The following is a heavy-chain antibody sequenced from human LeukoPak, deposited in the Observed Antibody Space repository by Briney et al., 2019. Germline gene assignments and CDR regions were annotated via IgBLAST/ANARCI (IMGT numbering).Heavy chain of an antibody. D-gene: IGHD6-6*01. V-gene: IGHV4-59*01. CDR2: IYYSGST. CDR1: GGSISSDY. CDR3: ARTIAGRLYFDY. Sequence: SETLSLTCTVSGGSISSDYWSWIRQPPGKGLEWIGYIYYSGSTNYNPSLKSRVTISVDTSKNQFSLKLSSVTAADTAVYYCARTIAGRLYFDYWGQGTLVTVSS. J-gene: IGHJ4*02.